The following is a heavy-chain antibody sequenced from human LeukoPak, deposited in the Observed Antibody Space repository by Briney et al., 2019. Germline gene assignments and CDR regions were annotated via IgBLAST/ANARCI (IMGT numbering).Heavy chain of an antibody. V-gene: IGHV3-30-3*01. Sequence: GGSLRLSCAASGFTFSSYAMHWVRQAPGKGLEWVAVISYDGSNKYYADSVKGQFTISRDNSKNTLYLQMNSLRAEDTAVYYCARDNCSSTSCVDYWGQGTLVTVSS. CDR2: ISYDGSNK. D-gene: IGHD2-2*01. CDR1: GFTFSSYA. CDR3: ARDNCSSTSCVDY. J-gene: IGHJ4*02.